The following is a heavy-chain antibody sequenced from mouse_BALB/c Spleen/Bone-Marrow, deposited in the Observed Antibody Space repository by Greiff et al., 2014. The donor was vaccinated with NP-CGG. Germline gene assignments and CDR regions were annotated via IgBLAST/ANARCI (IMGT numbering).Heavy chain of an antibody. CDR2: IDPANGNT. D-gene: IGHD1-1*01. Sequence: VQLQQSGAELVKPGASVKLSCTASGFNIKDTYMHWVKQRPEQGLEWIGRIDPANGNTKYDPKFQGKATITADTSSNTAYMQLSSLTSKDNAVYYWAPYYYGGSQFAYWGQGTLVTVSA. CDR1: GFNIKDTY. V-gene: IGHV14-3*02. CDR3: APYYYGGSQFAY. J-gene: IGHJ3*01.